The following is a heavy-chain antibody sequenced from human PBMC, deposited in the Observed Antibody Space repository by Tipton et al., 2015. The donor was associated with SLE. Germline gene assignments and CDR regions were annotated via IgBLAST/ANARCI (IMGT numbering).Heavy chain of an antibody. CDR3: ARANGDYVQDY. J-gene: IGHJ4*02. Sequence: TLSLTCTVSGGSISSYYWSWIRQPPGKGLEWIGYIYYSGSTNYNPSPKSRVTISVDTSKNQFSLKPSSVTAADTAVYYCARANGDYVQDYWGQGTLVTVSS. CDR2: IYYSGST. CDR1: GGSISSYY. V-gene: IGHV4-59*01. D-gene: IGHD4-17*01.